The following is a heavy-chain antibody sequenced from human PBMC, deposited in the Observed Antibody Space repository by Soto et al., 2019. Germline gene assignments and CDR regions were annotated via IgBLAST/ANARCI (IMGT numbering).Heavy chain of an antibody. D-gene: IGHD2-15*01. Sequence: ASVKVSCKASGGTFSSYAISWVRQDPGQGLEWMGGIIPIFGTANYAQKFQGRVTITADESTSTAYMELSSVRSEDTAVYYCARGGDIVVVVAATPLDYWVQGTLVTVFS. V-gene: IGHV1-69*13. CDR3: ARGGDIVVVVAATPLDY. CDR2: IIPIFGTA. CDR1: GGTFSSYA. J-gene: IGHJ4*02.